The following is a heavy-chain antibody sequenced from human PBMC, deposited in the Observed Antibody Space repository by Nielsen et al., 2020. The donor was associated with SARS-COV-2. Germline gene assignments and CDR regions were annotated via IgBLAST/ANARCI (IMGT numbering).Heavy chain of an antibody. CDR3: ARAEGIVVVTAIGYYGMDV. J-gene: IGHJ6*02. CDR2: ISAYNGNT. V-gene: IGHV1-18*01. D-gene: IGHD2-21*02. CDR1: GYTFTSYG. Sequence: ASVKVSCKASGYTFTSYGISWVRQAPGQGLEWMGWISAYNGNTNYAQKLQGRVTMTTDTSTSTAYMELRSLRSDDTAVYYCARAEGIVVVTAIGYYGMDVWGQGTTVTVSS.